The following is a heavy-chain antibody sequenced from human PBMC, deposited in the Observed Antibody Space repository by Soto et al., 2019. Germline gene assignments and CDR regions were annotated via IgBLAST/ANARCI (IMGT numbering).Heavy chain of an antibody. CDR2: ISGYNGET. Sequence: QGQLVQSGAEVKKPGASVKVSCKASGYTFTRYGISWVRQAPGQGLEWMGWISGYNGETNYAQKFKGRVTMTIDTSTSTAYMELRSLTSDDTAVYYCAKNGQPPYYYYGMDVWGQGTTVTVSS. J-gene: IGHJ6*02. V-gene: IGHV1-18*01. CDR3: AKNGQPPYYYYGMDV. CDR1: GYTFTRYG. D-gene: IGHD2-8*01.